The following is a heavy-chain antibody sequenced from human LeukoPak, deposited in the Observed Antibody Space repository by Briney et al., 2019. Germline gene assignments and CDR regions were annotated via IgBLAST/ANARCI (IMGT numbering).Heavy chain of an antibody. CDR1: GFTFSSYA. V-gene: IGHV3-15*01. D-gene: IGHD6-19*01. J-gene: IGHJ3*02. CDR3: TTDSPYSSGWYGGGDAFDI. Sequence: GGSLRLSCAASGFTFSSYAMSWVRQAPGKGLEWVGRIKSKTDGGTTDYAAPVKGRFTISRDDSKNTLYLQMNSLKTEDTAVYYCTTDSPYSSGWYGGGDAFDIWGQGTMVTVSS. CDR2: IKSKTDGGTT.